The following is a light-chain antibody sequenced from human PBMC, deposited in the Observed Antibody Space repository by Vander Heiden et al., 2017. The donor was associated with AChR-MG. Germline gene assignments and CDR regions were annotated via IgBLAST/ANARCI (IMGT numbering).Light chain of an antibody. V-gene: IGKV3-20*01. CDR1: QSVSSSY. Sequence: ILLTQSPGSLSLSPGERATLSCRASQSVSSSYLAGYQQKPGQAPRRLIDGASSRATGIPDRFSGSGSGTDFTLTISRLEPEDFAVYYCQQYGGSPRYTFGQGTKLEIK. CDR3: QQYGGSPRYT. CDR2: GAS. J-gene: IGKJ2*01.